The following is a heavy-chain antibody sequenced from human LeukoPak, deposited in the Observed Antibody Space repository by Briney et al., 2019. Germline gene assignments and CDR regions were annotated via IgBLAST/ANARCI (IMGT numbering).Heavy chain of an antibody. V-gene: IGHV4-31*01. CDR2: VESSGSA. Sequence: SETLSLTCTVSGDSFSIGRVFCEWIRQHPGEGLEWIAYVESSGSAYYILSLKRPISISVEATKNQYALQLTSVTAADTAVYLCARGFYDGSAYFPFDSWGQGTLVSVSS. CDR1: GDSFSIGRVF. D-gene: IGHD3-22*01. CDR3: ARGFYDGSAYFPFDS. J-gene: IGHJ4*02.